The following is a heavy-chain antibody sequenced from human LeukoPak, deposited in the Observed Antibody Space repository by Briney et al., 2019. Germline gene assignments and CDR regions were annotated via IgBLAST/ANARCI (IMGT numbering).Heavy chain of an antibody. Sequence: SETLSLTCTVSGGSISSGDYYWSWIRQPPGKGLEWIGYIYYSGSTYYNPSLKSRVTISVDTSKNQFSLKLSSVTAADTAVYHCARARNYYYYLDVWGQGTTVTVSS. D-gene: IGHD1-14*01. J-gene: IGHJ6*02. CDR3: ARARNYYYYLDV. CDR1: GGSISSGDYY. CDR2: IYYSGST. V-gene: IGHV4-30-4*01.